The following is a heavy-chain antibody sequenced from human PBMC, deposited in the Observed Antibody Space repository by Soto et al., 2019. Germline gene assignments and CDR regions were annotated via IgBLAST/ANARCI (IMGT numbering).Heavy chain of an antibody. Sequence: GSLRLSCAASGFTFSSYAMSWVRQAPGKGLEWVSAISGSGGSTYYADSVKGRFTISRDNSKNTLYLQMNSLRAEDTAVYYCARASLPRGDSSGYYPYYYYYYGMDVWGQGTTVTVSS. CDR1: GFTFSSYA. V-gene: IGHV3-23*01. D-gene: IGHD3-22*01. CDR3: ARASLPRGDSSGYYPYYYYYYGMDV. CDR2: ISGSGGST. J-gene: IGHJ6*02.